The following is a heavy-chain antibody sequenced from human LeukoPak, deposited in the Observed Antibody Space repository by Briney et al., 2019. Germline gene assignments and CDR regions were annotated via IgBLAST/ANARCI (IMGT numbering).Heavy chain of an antibody. D-gene: IGHD2-21*02. CDR3: ARGSVTAMGYYQH. J-gene: IGHJ1*01. CDR2: IYHSGST. Sequence: SETLSLTCAVSGGSISSSNWWSWVRRPPGKGLEWIGEIYHSGSTNYNPSLKSRVTISVDKSKNQFSLKLSSVTAADTAVYYCARGSVTAMGYYQHWGQGTLVTVSS. CDR1: GGSISSSNW. V-gene: IGHV4-4*02.